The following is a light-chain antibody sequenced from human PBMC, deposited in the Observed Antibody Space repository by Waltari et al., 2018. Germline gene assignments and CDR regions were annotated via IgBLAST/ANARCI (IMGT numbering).Light chain of an antibody. CDR2: DVV. Sequence: QSVLTQPASVSVSPGQSITISCAGTSRDVGGYEYVSGYQQSPGKAPKLIIYDVVKRPSGVSTRVSASKSDNTATLTIAGLQAEYEGAYYGCCYKRGATWVFGDCTALTVL. CDR3: CCYKRGATWV. J-gene: IGLJ3*02. V-gene: IGLV2-14*03. CDR1: SRDVGGYEY.